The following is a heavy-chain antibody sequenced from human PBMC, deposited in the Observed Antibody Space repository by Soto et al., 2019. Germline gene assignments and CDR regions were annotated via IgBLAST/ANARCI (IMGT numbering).Heavy chain of an antibody. CDR2: IYWGDDK. J-gene: IGHJ6*02. V-gene: IGHV2-5*02. D-gene: IGHD2-21*02. CDR1: GFSLSTSGVG. CDR3: IQSRCGGDCLQSYASHYYYGMDV. Sequence: QITLKESGPPLVKPTQTLTLTCTFSGFSLSTSGVGVGWIRQPPGKALEWLALIYWGDDKRYSPSLRSRLTINTDTSKNQVVLTMTNMDPVDTATYYCIQSRCGGDCLQSYASHYYYGMDVWGQGTTVTVSS.